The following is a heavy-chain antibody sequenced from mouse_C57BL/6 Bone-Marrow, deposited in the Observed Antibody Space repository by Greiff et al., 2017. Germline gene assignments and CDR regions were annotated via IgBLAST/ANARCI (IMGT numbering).Heavy chain of an antibody. J-gene: IGHJ2*01. Sequence: VQLQQSGPELVKPGASVKISCKASGYAFSSSWMNWVKQRPGKGLEWIGRIYPGDGDTNYNGKSNGKATLTADKSSSTAYMKISSLTAEDSAVYFCARAGDGYYFYCFDYWGQGTTLTVSS. CDR1: GYAFSSSW. CDR2: IYPGDGDT. D-gene: IGHD2-3*01. V-gene: IGHV1-82*01. CDR3: ARAGDGYYFYCFDY.